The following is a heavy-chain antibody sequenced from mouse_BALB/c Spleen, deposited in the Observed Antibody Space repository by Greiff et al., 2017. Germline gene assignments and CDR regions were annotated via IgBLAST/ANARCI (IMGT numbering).Heavy chain of an antibody. Sequence: EVQLQQSGAELVRSGASVKLSCTASGFNIKDYYMHWVKQSPEQGLEWIGWIDPENGDTEYAPKFQGKATMTADTSSNTAYLQLSSLTSEDTAVYYCNVRDYDGFDYWGQGTTLTVSS. CDR2: IDPENGDT. CDR1: GFNIKDYY. D-gene: IGHD2-4*01. J-gene: IGHJ2*01. CDR3: NVRDYDGFDY. V-gene: IGHV14-4*02.